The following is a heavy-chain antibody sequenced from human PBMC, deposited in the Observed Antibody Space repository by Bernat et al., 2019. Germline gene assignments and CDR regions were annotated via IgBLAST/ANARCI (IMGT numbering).Heavy chain of an antibody. V-gene: IGHV3-33*01. CDR2: IWYDGSNK. CDR1: GFTFSSYG. J-gene: IGHJ4*02. CDR3: ARESMAPDLFDY. D-gene: IGHD2/OR15-2a*01. Sequence: QVQLVESGGGVVQPGRSLRLSCAASGFTFSSYGMHWVRQAPGKGLEWVAVIWYDGSNKYYADSVKGRFTISRDNSKNTLYLQMNSLRAEDTAVYYCARESMAPDLFDYWGQGTLVTGSS.